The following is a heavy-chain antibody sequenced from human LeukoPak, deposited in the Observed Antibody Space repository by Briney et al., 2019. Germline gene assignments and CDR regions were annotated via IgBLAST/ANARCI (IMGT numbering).Heavy chain of an antibody. CDR2: IYHSGST. Sequence: SETLSLPCAVSGYSISSGYDWGWLRQPPGKGLEWIDSIYHSGSTYYNPSLKSRDTISVDTSKNQFSLKVNSVTAPDTAVHYCARASPYDNWSGYWFDPWGQGTLVTVSS. J-gene: IGHJ5*02. V-gene: IGHV4-38-2*01. CDR3: ARASPYDNWSGYWFDP. D-gene: IGHD3-3*01. CDR1: GYSISSGYD.